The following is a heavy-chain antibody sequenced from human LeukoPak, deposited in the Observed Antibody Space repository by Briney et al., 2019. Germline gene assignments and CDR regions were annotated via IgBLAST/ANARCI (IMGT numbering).Heavy chain of an antibody. D-gene: IGHD3-9*01. CDR3: VRDWDHFDFDS. V-gene: IGHV3-74*01. CDR2: IKGDGSHT. Sequence: GGSLRLSCAASGFTFSNHWMHWVRQAPGKGLVWVSRIKGDGSHTIYADSVKGRFTISRDNAKNTLYLQMRSLRAEDTAVYYCVRDWDHFDFDSWGQGTLVTVSS. CDR1: GFTFSNHW. J-gene: IGHJ5*01.